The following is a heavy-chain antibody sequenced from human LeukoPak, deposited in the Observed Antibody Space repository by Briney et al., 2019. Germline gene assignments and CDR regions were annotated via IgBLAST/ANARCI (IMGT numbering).Heavy chain of an antibody. V-gene: IGHV1-46*01. Sequence: ASVTVSFKASGYTFTCYYLYWVRQAPGQGLEWMGVINPSGGSTTSAQKFQGRVTMTRDTSTSTVYMKLRSLRSEDTAVYYCARGPGPADDGGGYCFDYWGQGTLVTVSS. D-gene: IGHD3-22*01. CDR1: GYTFTCYY. CDR3: ARGPGPADDGGGYCFDY. J-gene: IGHJ4*02. CDR2: INPSGGST.